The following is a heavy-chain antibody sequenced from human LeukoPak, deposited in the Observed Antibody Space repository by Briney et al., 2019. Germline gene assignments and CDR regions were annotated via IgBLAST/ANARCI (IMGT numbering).Heavy chain of an antibody. CDR1: GGSISSYY. D-gene: IGHD3-9*01. CDR2: IYYSGST. CDR3: ARAAPYYDILTGYWRDYYYYYYMDV. J-gene: IGHJ6*03. Sequence: PSETLSLTCTVSGGSISSYYWSWVRQPPGKGLEWIGSIYYSGSTYYNPSLKSRVTISVNTSKNQFSLKLSSVTAADTAVYYCARAAPYYDILTGYWRDYYYYYYMDVWGKGTTVTVSS. V-gene: IGHV4-59*12.